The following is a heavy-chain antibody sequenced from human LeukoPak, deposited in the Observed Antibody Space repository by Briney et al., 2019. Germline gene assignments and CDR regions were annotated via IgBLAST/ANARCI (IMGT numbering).Heavy chain of an antibody. Sequence: SETLSLTCTVSGGSISSYYWSWIRLPPGKGLEWIGYIYYTGATYYNPSLKSRITISLDTSKNQFSLKLSSVTAADAAVYYCARAGYSYGTGYYFDYWGQGALVTVSS. CDR2: IYYTGAT. CDR3: ARAGYSYGTGYYFDY. V-gene: IGHV4-59*01. J-gene: IGHJ4*02. D-gene: IGHD5-18*01. CDR1: GGSISSYY.